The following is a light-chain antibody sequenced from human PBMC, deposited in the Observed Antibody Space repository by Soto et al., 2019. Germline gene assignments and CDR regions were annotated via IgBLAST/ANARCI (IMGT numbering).Light chain of an antibody. CDR1: SSDVGGYNL. CDR2: EGS. J-gene: IGLJ2*01. V-gene: IGLV2-23*01. CDR3: CSYAGSSTLV. Sequence: QSALTQPASVSGSPGQSITISCTGTSSDVGGYNLVSWYQQDPGKAPKLMIYEGSKRPSGVSNRFSGSKSGNTASLTISGLQAEDEADYYCCSYAGSSTLVFGGGTKLTVL.